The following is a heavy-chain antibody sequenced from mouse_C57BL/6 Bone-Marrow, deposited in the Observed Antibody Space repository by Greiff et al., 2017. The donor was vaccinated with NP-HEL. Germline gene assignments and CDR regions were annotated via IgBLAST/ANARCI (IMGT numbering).Heavy chain of an antibody. Sequence: EVHLVESGGGLVQPGGSLSLSCAASGFTFTDYYMSWVRQPPGKALEWLGFIRNKANGYTTEYSASVKGRFTISRDNSQSILYLQMNALRAEDSATYYCARSPYGNYPNWGQGTLVTVSA. V-gene: IGHV7-3*01. J-gene: IGHJ3*01. CDR1: GFTFTDYY. D-gene: IGHD2-1*01. CDR2: IRNKANGYTT. CDR3: ARSPYGNYPN.